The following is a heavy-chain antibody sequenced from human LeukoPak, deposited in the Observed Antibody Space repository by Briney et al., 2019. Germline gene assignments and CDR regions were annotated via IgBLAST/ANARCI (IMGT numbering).Heavy chain of an antibody. CDR2: INHSGST. D-gene: IGHD1-26*01. CDR1: GGSFSGYY. J-gene: IGHJ3*02. Sequence: PSETLSLTCAVYGGSFSGYYWTWIRQPPGKGLEWIGEINHSGSTNYNPSLKSRVTISVDTSKNQSSLKLSSVTAADTAVYYCARVRATGAFDIWGQGTMVTVSS. CDR3: ARVRATGAFDI. V-gene: IGHV4-34*01.